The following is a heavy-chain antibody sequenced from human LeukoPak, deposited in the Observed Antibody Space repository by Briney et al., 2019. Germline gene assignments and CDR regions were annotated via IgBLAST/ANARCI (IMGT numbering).Heavy chain of an antibody. Sequence: SETLSLTCTVSGGSISSGGYYWSWIRQHPGKGLEWIGYIYYSGSTYYNPSLESRVTISLDTSKNQSSLKLSSVTAADTAVYYCARGSYTSSWSRHDYWGQGTLVTVSS. D-gene: IGHD6-13*01. V-gene: IGHV4-31*03. CDR1: GGSISSGGYY. J-gene: IGHJ4*02. CDR2: IYYSGST. CDR3: ARGSYTSSWSRHDY.